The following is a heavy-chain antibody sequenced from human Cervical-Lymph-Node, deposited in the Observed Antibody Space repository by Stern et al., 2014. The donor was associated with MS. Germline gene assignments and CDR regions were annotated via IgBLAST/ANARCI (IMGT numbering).Heavy chain of an antibody. CDR2: ISSSSSCI. CDR1: GFTFSSYS. J-gene: IGHJ6*02. V-gene: IGHV3-21*01. Sequence: EVQLVESGGGLVKPGGSLRLSCADSGFTFSSYSMYWVRQAPGKGLEWGSSISSSSSCIYYADSVKGLFTISRDNAKNSLYLQMNSLRAEDTAVYYCARDQGNNYYYGMDVWGQGTTVTVSS. CDR3: ARDQGNNYYYGMDV.